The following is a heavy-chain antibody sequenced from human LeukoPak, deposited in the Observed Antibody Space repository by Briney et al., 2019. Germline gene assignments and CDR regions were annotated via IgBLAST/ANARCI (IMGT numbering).Heavy chain of an antibody. CDR3: AKESTGYSYGPNYYYYYYYGMDV. V-gene: IGHV3-33*06. J-gene: IGHJ6*02. Sequence: PGGSLRLSCAASGINFSNYGMHWVRQAPGKGLEWVAVIWYDGSDKYYADSVKGRFTISRDNSKNTLYLQMNSLRAEDTAVYYCAKESTGYSYGPNYYYYYYYGMDVWGQGTTVTVSS. CDR2: IWYDGSDK. CDR1: GINFSNYG. D-gene: IGHD5-18*01.